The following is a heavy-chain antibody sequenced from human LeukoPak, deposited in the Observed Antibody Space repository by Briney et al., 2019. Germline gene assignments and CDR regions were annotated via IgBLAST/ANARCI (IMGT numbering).Heavy chain of an antibody. CDR1: GYTFINYY. CDR3: ARQRDSNWFDP. V-gene: IGHV1-46*01. CDR2: INPSAGST. D-gene: IGHD4-11*01. J-gene: IGHJ5*02. Sequence: ASVKVSCKASGYTFINYYIHWVRQAPGQRLEWMGIINPSAGSTTYAQNFQGRVTMTRDTSTNTVYMELSSLRSEDTAVHFCARQRDSNWFDPWGQGTLVTVSS.